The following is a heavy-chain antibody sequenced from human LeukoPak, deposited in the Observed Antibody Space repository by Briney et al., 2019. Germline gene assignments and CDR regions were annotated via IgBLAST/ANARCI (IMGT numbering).Heavy chain of an antibody. CDR1: GFTVSSNY. CDR3: AREANYYGSGLDY. D-gene: IGHD3-10*01. CDR2: IYSGGST. Sequence: GGSLRLSCAASGFTVSSNYMSWVRQAPGKGLEWVSVIYSGGSTYYADSVKGRFTISRDNSKNTLYLQMNSLRAEDTAVYYCAREANYYGSGLDYWGQGTLVTVSS. V-gene: IGHV3-53*05. J-gene: IGHJ4*02.